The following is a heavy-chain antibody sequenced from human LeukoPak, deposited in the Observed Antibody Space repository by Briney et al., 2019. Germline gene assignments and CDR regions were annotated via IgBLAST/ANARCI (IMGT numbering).Heavy chain of an antibody. D-gene: IGHD3-22*01. J-gene: IGHJ3*02. CDR1: GGSISSYY. Sequence: SETLSLTCTVSGGSISSYYWSWIRQPAGKGLEWIGRISTSGSTNYNPSLKSRVTMSVDTSNNQFSLKLSSVTAADTAVYYCARVSHYYDSSGYYYVRAFDIWGQRTMVTVSS. CDR2: ISTSGST. CDR3: ARVSHYYDSSGYYYVRAFDI. V-gene: IGHV4-4*07.